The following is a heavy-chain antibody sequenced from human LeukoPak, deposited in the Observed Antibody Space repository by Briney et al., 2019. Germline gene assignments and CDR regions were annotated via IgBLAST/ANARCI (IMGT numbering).Heavy chain of an antibody. V-gene: IGHV4-59*04. CDR3: AKSNGYGLIDI. J-gene: IGHJ3*02. CDR1: GGSISSYY. D-gene: IGHD3-10*01. CDR2: IFYTGST. Sequence: SETLSLTCTVSGGSISSYYWSWIRQPPGKALEWSGNIFYTGSTYYSPSLKSRVTISLDTSSHQFSLRLNSVTAADTAVYYCAKSNGYGLIDIWGQGTMVTVSS.